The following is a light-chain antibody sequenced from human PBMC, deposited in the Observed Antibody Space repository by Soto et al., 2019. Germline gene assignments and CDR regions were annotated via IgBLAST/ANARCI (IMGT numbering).Light chain of an antibody. V-gene: IGKV1-33*01. Sequence: DIQMTQSPSSLSASVGDRVTITCRASQSISSYLNWYQQKPGRAPKLLIYDASNLEAGVPSRFSGGGSGTDFTFTISSLQPDDVATYYCQQYDNVSLTFGGGTKVDI. J-gene: IGKJ4*01. CDR1: QSISSY. CDR3: QQYDNVSLT. CDR2: DAS.